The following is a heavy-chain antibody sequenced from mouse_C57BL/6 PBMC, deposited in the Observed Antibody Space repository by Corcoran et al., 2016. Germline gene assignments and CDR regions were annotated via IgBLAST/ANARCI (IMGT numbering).Heavy chain of an antibody. CDR2: IYPRSGNT. D-gene: IGHD1-1*01. Sequence: VQLQQSGPELVKPGASVKISCKASGYTFTSYGISWVKQRTGQGLEWIGEIYPRSGNTYYNEKFKGKATLTADKSSSTAYMELRSLTSEDSAVYCCAAYYYGSSYGFSYWGQGTLVTVSA. CDR1: GYTFTSYG. J-gene: IGHJ3*01. V-gene: IGHV1-81*01. CDR3: AAYYYGSSYGFSY.